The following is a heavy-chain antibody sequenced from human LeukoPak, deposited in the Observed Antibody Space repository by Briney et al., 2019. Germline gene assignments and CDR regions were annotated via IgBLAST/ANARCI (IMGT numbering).Heavy chain of an antibody. CDR1: GGTFNSYA. J-gene: IGHJ3*02. Sequence: ASVKVSCKASGGTFNSYAINWVRQAPGHGLEWMGRITPILDIANYAQELQGRITITADKSTSTAYMELSRLRSDDTAVYYCARARLRLGEFLSAAFDIWGQGTMVTVSS. CDR3: ARARLRLGEFLSAAFDI. CDR2: ITPILDIA. D-gene: IGHD3-16*01. V-gene: IGHV1-69*04.